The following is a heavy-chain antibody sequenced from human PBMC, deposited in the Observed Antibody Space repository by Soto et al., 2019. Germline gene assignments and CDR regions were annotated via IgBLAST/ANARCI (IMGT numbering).Heavy chain of an antibody. CDR2: ISAYNVNT. D-gene: IGHD3-9*01. Sequence: QVQLVQSGAEVKKPGASVKVSCKASGYTFTSYGISWVRKAPGQGLEWMGWISAYNVNTNYAQKLQVRFNMTTDTSNSTAYMELRSLRSDDTAVYYCARDPGFRSDDWGQGTLVTVSS. CDR3: ARDPGFRSDD. CDR1: GYTFTSYG. V-gene: IGHV1-18*01. J-gene: IGHJ4*02.